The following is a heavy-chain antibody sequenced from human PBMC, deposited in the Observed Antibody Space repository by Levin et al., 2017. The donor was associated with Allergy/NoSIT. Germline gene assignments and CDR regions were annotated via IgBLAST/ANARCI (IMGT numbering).Heavy chain of an antibody. J-gene: IGHJ3*02. CDR3: TTSLTVTTREADAFDI. CDR2: IRSKAYGGTT. V-gene: IGHV3-49*03. Sequence: GGSLRLSCTASGFTFGDYAMSWFRQAPGKGLEWVGFIRSKAYGGTTEYAASVKGRFTISRDDSKSIAYLQMNSLKTEDTAVYYCTTSLTVTTREADAFDIWGQGTMVTVSS. CDR1: GFTFGDYA. D-gene: IGHD4-17*01.